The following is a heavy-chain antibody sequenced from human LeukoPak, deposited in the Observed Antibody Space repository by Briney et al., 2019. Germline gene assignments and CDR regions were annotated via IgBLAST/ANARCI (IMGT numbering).Heavy chain of an antibody. Sequence: PGGSLRLSCAASGFTFSDYYMSWIRQAPGKGRQWVSYISSSSSYTNYADSVKGRFTISRDNAKNSLYLQMNSLRAEDTAVYYCARVGSLNYYDSSGYYSPYGMDVWGQGTTVTVSS. V-gene: IGHV3-11*06. CDR3: ARVGSLNYYDSSGYYSPYGMDV. D-gene: IGHD3-22*01. J-gene: IGHJ6*02. CDR1: GFTFSDYY. CDR2: ISSSSSYT.